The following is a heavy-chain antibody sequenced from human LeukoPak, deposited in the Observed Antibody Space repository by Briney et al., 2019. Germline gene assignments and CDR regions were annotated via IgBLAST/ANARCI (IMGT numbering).Heavy chain of an antibody. D-gene: IGHD6-19*01. CDR1: GDSINSGGSY. J-gene: IGHJ5*02. CDR3: ARDMSPSRYSSGWYA. CDR2: IYSSGST. V-gene: IGHV4-61*02. Sequence: PSQTLSLTCTVSGDSINSGGSYWSWIRQPAGKELEWIGRIYSSGSTNYNPSLKSRVTISLDTSKNQFSLELSSVTAADTAVYYCARDMSPSRYSSGWYAWGQGTLVTVSS.